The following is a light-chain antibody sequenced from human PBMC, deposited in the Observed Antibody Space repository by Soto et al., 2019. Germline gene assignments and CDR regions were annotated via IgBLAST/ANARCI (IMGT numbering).Light chain of an antibody. CDR2: DAS. CDR3: QQRGNWPPT. Sequence: EIVLTQSPATLSLSPGERATLSCRASQSVSSYLAWYQQKPSQAPRLLIYDASSRATGIPARFSGSGSATDFTLTISSLEPEDFAVYYCQQRGNWPPTFGQWTKREIK. CDR1: QSVSSY. V-gene: IGKV3-11*01. J-gene: IGKJ2*01.